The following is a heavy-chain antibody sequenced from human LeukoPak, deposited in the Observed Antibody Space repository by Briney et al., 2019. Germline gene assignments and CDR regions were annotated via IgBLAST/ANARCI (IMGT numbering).Heavy chain of an antibody. CDR3: ASAGYSYGQLDY. CDR1: GGSISSGGYY. CDR2: IYYSGST. V-gene: IGHV4-31*03. Sequence: SQTLSLTCTVSGGSISSGGYYWRWIRQHPGKGLEWIGYIYYSGSTYYNPSLKSRVTISVDTSKNQFSLKLSSVTAADTAVYYCASAGYSYGQLDYWGQGTLVTVSS. D-gene: IGHD5-18*01. J-gene: IGHJ4*02.